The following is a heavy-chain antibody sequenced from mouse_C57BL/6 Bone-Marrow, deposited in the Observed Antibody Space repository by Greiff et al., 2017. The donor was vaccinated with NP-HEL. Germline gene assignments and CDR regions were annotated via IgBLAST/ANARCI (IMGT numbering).Heavy chain of an antibody. J-gene: IGHJ1*03. V-gene: IGHV1-55*01. D-gene: IGHD1-1*01. CDR1: GYTFTSYW. CDR3: ARDGSSSWYFDV. Sequence: QVQLKQPGAELVKPGASVKMSCKASGYTFTSYWITWVKQRPGQGLEWIGDLYPGSGSTNYNEKFKSKATLTVDTSSSTAYMQLSSLTSEDSAVYYCARDGSSSWYFDVWGTGTTVTVSS. CDR2: LYPGSGST.